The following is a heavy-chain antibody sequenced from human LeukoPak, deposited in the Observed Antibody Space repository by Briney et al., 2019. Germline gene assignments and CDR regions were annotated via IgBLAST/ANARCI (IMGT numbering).Heavy chain of an antibody. Sequence: GASVKVSCKASGGTFSSYAISWVRQAPGQGLEWMGGIIPIFGTANYAQKFQGRVTITADKSTSTAYMELSSLRSEDTAVYYCARDAGYCSSTSCYPGWFDPWGRGTLVTVSS. CDR3: ARDAGYCSSTSCYPGWFDP. J-gene: IGHJ5*02. V-gene: IGHV1-69*06. CDR2: IIPIFGTA. D-gene: IGHD2-2*01. CDR1: GGTFSSYA.